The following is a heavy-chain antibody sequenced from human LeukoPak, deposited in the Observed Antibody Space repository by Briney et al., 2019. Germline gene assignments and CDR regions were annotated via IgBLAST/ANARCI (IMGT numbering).Heavy chain of an antibody. Sequence: PSETLSLTCTVSGGSISSGDYYWSWIRQPPGKGLEWIGEINHSGSTNYNPSLKSRVTISVDTSKNQFSLKLSSVTAADTAVYYCADRYSSGWPPGYWGQGTLVTVSS. D-gene: IGHD6-19*01. CDR2: INHSGST. J-gene: IGHJ4*02. V-gene: IGHV4-39*07. CDR1: GGSISSGDYY. CDR3: ADRYSSGWPPGY.